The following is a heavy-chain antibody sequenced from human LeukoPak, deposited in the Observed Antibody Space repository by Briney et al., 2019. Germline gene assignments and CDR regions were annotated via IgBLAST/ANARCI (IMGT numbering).Heavy chain of an antibody. V-gene: IGHV3-30-3*01. CDR2: ISYDGNNK. Sequence: GRSLRLSCAASGFXFSSYSIHWVRQAPGKGLVWVAVISYDGNNKYYADFVKGRITVSRDNSINTVYLQMNSLRGEDTAVYYCARGEFNGLDYWGQGTLVTVSS. CDR1: GFXFSSYS. CDR3: ARGEFNGLDY. D-gene: IGHD2-8*01. J-gene: IGHJ4*02.